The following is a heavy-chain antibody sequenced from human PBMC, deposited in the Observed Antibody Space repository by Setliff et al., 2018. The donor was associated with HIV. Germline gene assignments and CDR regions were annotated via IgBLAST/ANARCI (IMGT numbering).Heavy chain of an antibody. V-gene: IGHV4-59*02. CDR1: GGSVINYL. D-gene: IGHD2-2*01. J-gene: IGHJ4*02. Sequence: PSETLSLTCSVSGGSVINYLWHWFRQPPGKGLEWIGYIYDSGITDHNPSLEGRLTMSVDTSKNQVSLRLKSVTTADTAVYFCARELYGSNSRPFDYWGQGALVTVSS. CDR2: IYDSGIT. CDR3: ARELYGSNSRPFDY.